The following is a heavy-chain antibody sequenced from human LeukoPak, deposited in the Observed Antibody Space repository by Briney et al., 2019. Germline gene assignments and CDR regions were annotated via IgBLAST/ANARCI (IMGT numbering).Heavy chain of an antibody. J-gene: IGHJ4*02. CDR2: ISGSGNGGSI. Sequence: GGSLRLSCSASGFAFSIYTMYWVRQAPGKGPEYVSTISGSGNGGSIYYADSVKGRYTISRDDSKSTLYLQMNGLRSEDTAVYYCVKDFGRVRGTPDSWGQGTLVTVSS. CDR1: GFAFSIYT. D-gene: IGHD3-10*01. CDR3: VKDFGRVRGTPDS. V-gene: IGHV3-64D*06.